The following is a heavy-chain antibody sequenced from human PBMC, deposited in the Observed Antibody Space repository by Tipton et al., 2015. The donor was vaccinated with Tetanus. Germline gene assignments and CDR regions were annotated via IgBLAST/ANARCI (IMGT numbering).Heavy chain of an antibody. J-gene: IGHJ5*02. CDR3: ARGTPPGGSYLSWFDP. CDR2: IYYSGST. Sequence: LRLSCTVSGGSVSSGSYYWSWIRQPPGKGLEWIGYIYYSGSTNYNPSLKSRVTISVDTSKNQFSLKLSSVTAADTAVYYCARGTPPGGSYLSWFDPWGQGTLVTVSS. D-gene: IGHD1-26*01. CDR1: GGSVSSGSYY. V-gene: IGHV4-61*01.